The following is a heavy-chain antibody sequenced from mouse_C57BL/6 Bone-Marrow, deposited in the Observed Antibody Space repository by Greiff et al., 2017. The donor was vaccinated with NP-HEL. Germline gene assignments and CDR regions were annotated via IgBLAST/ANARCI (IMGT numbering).Heavy chain of an antibody. CDR1: GFTFSSYG. V-gene: IGHV5-6*02. J-gene: IGHJ3*01. D-gene: IGHD2-4*01. Sequence: EVMLVESGGDLVKPGGSLKLSCAASGFTFSSYGMSWVRQTPDKRLEWVATISSGGSYTYYPDSVTGRFPISRDHATHPLFLQISSLKSEDTAMYYCASPYDYDVAWFAYWGQGTLVTVSA. CDR2: ISSGGSYT. CDR3: ASPYDYDVAWFAY.